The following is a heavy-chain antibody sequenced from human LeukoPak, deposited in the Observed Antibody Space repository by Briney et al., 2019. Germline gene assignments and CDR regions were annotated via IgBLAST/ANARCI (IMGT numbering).Heavy chain of an antibody. D-gene: IGHD6-19*01. J-gene: IGHJ4*02. V-gene: IGHV3-48*03. CDR1: GFTFSNYA. Sequence: GGSLRLSCAASGFTFSNYAVNWVRQAPGKGLEWVSYISSSGSTIYYADSVKGRFTISRDNAKNSLYLQMNSLRAEDTAVYYCAGVDSSGWYGGFDYWGQGTLVTVSS. CDR3: AGVDSSGWYGGFDY. CDR2: ISSSGSTI.